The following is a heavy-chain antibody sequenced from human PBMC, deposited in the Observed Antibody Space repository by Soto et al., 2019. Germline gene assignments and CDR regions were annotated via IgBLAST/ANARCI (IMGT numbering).Heavy chain of an antibody. D-gene: IGHD1-1*01. V-gene: IGHV3-53*01. CDR1: GMTVSGKKY. CDR2: VYDADGK. Sequence: GGSLRLSCAAVGMTVSGKKYVACVRQAPGKGLEWVSGVYDADGKYYADSVKGRFTTSRDSSKTIVYLEMNDLGPEDTAIYYCATWLQREHAYDVWGQGTTVTVSS. J-gene: IGHJ3*01. CDR3: ATWLQREHAYDV.